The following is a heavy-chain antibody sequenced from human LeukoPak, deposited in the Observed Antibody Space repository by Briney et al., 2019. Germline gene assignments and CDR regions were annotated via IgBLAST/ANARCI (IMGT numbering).Heavy chain of an antibody. J-gene: IGHJ5*02. CDR3: AREFRTFDVFDP. CDR2: IYYSGST. V-gene: IGHV4-59*06. CDR1: GGSISSYY. D-gene: IGHD3-9*01. Sequence: PSETLSPTCTVSGGSISSYYWSWIRQPPGKGLEWIGYIYYSGSTYYNPSLKSRVTISVDTSKNQFSLKLSSVTAADTAVYYCAREFRTFDVFDPWGQGTLVTVSS.